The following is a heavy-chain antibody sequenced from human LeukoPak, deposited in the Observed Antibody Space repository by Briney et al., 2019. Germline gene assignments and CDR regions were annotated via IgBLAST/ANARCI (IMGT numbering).Heavy chain of an antibody. J-gene: IGHJ6*02. CDR2: ISWNSGSI. Sequence: GGSLRLSCAASGFTFDDYAMHWVRQAPGKGLEWVSGISWNSGSIGYADSVKGRFTISRDNAKNSLYLQMNSLRAEDTALYYCAKDRVVALSGYYYGMDVWGQGTTVTVSS. V-gene: IGHV3-9*01. D-gene: IGHD2-15*01. CDR1: GFTFDDYA. CDR3: AKDRVVALSGYYYGMDV.